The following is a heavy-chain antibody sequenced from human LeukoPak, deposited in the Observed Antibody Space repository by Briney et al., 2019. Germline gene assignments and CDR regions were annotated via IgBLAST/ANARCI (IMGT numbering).Heavy chain of an antibody. CDR1: GFTFSSYG. CDR3: AKDLAGTGY. CDR2: ISYDGSNK. J-gene: IGHJ4*02. Sequence: GGSLRLPCAASGFTFSSYGMHWVRQAPGKGLEWVAVISYDGSNKYYADSVKGRFTISRDNSKNTLYLQMNSLRAEDTAVYYCAKDLAGTGYWGQGTLVTVSS. V-gene: IGHV3-30*18. D-gene: IGHD6-19*01.